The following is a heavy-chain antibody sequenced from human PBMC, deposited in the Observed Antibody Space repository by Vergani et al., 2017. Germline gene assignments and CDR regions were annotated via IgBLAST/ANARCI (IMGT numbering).Heavy chain of an antibody. CDR3: ARMGYCSSTSCYPLDY. CDR2: ISSSSSYI. J-gene: IGHJ4*02. D-gene: IGHD2-2*01. Sequence: VQLVESGGGLVKPGGSLRLSCAASGFTFSSYSMNWVRQAPGKGLEWVSSISSSSSYIYYADSVKGRFTISRDNAKNSLYLQMNSLRSEDTAVYYCARMGYCSSTSCYPLDYWGQGTLVTVSS. CDR1: GFTFSSYS. V-gene: IGHV3-21*01.